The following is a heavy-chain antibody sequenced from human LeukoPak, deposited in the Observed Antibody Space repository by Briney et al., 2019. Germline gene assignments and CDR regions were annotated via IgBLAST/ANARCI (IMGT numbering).Heavy chain of an antibody. Sequence: GGSLRLSCAASGFTFSSYAMSWVRQAPGKGLEWVSAISGSGGSTYYADSVKGRFTISRDNSKNTLYLQMNSLRAEDTAVYYCAKYGVSGYDTCYGMDVWGQGTTVTVSS. D-gene: IGHD5-12*01. CDR2: ISGSGGST. CDR1: GFTFSSYA. CDR3: AKYGVSGYDTCYGMDV. J-gene: IGHJ6*02. V-gene: IGHV3-23*01.